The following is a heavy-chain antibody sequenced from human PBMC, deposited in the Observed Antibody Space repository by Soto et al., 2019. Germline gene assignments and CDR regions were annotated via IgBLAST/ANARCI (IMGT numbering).Heavy chain of an antibody. CDR2: IKQDGSEK. J-gene: IGHJ4*02. D-gene: IGHD6-13*01. CDR1: GFTFSSSW. CDR3: ARRIEAAGAYDY. Sequence: EVQLVESGGGLVQPGGSLRLSCAASGFTFSSSWMSWVRQAAGKGLEWVANIKQDGSEKYYVDSVKGRFTISRDNAKNSLYLQMNSLRAEDTAVYYCARRIEAAGAYDYWGQGTLVTVSS. V-gene: IGHV3-7*01.